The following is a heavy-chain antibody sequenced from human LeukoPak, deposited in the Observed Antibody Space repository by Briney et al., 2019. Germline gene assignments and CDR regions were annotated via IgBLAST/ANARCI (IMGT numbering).Heavy chain of an antibody. D-gene: IGHD3/OR15-3a*01. J-gene: IGHJ6*04. CDR1: GYSISSGYY. CDR3: ATYRTAAGYYTSYGMDV. Sequence: SETLSLTCAVSGYSISSGYYWGWIRQPPGKGLEWIGGIYHSGSTHYNPSLKSRVTISVDTSKNQFSLRVTSVTAADTAVYYCATYRTAAGYYTSYGMDVWGKGTTVTVSS. V-gene: IGHV4-38-2*01. CDR2: IYHSGST.